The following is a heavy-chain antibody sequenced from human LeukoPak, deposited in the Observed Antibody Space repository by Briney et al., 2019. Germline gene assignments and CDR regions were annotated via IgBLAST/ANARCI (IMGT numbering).Heavy chain of an antibody. V-gene: IGHV1-69*04. CDR3: ARDGLRQQRQLDY. CDR2: IIPILGIA. J-gene: IGHJ4*02. CDR1: GGTFSSYA. Sequence: GSSVKVSCKASGGTFSSYAISWVRQAPGQGLEWMGRIIPILGIANYAQKFQGRVTITADKSTSTAYMELSSLRSEDTAVYYCARDGLRQQRQLDYWGQGTLVTVSS. D-gene: IGHD6-13*01.